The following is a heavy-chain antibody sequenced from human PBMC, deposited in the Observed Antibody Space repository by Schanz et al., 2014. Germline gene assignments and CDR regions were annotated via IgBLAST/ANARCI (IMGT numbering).Heavy chain of an antibody. J-gene: IGHJ4*02. CDR2: IRYDGSNK. D-gene: IGHD6-19*01. CDR3: AIIGVMVAVAGTRADY. CDR1: GFIFSSYG. V-gene: IGHV3-33*01. Sequence: QLVGSGGGLVQPGRSLRLSCAASGFIFSSYGLHWVRQAPGKGLEWVAFIRYDGSNKYYADSVKGRFTISRDNSKNTLYLQMNSLRAEDTSVYYCAIIGVMVAVAGTRADYWGQGTLVTVSS.